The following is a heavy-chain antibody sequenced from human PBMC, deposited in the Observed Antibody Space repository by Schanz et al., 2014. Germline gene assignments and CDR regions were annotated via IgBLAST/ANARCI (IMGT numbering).Heavy chain of an antibody. J-gene: IGHJ3*02. D-gene: IGHD7-27*01. V-gene: IGHV3-7*03. CDR3: ARENLNWEAFDI. CDR2: IKGDSSEK. Sequence: VQLVESGGALVQPGGSLRLSCSASGFTFSDHWMSWVRQPPGKGLEWVANIKGDSSEKNYVDSVKGRFTLSRDNAKNSLYLEMTSLRGEDTAVYYCARENLNWEAFDIWGQGTMVTVSS. CDR1: GFTFSDHW.